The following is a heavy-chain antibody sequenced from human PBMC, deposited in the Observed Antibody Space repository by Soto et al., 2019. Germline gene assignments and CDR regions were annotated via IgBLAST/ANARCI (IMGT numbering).Heavy chain of an antibody. V-gene: IGHV1-3*01. CDR1: GYTFSKYA. D-gene: IGHD2-2*03. CDR2: INAGNGNT. CDR3: ARWILIVKIASYYFDS. J-gene: IGHJ4*02. Sequence: QVQLVQSGAEVKKPGASVMVSCKASGYTFSKYAMQWVRQALGQRPEWMGWINAGNGNTKYSQKFQDRFTITRDTSAITAYMDLRTLTSEDTAVYYCARWILIVKIASYYFDSWCQGTQVTFYS.